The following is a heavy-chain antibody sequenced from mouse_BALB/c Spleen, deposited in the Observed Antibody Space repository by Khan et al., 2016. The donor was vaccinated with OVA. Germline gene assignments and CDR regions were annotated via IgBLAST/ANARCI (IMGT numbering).Heavy chain of an antibody. CDR1: GYTFTSYW. CDR3: ARAYFGNYEFAY. J-gene: IGHJ3*01. Sequence: QVRLQQSGAELVKPGASVKLSCKTSGYTFTSYWIQWVKQRPGQGLGWIGEIFPGTGTTYYNENFKGKATLTVDTSSSTAFMQLSSLTSEDSAVYFCARAYFGNYEFAYWGQGTLVTVSA. V-gene: IGHV1S132*01. D-gene: IGHD2-10*01. CDR2: IFPGTGTT.